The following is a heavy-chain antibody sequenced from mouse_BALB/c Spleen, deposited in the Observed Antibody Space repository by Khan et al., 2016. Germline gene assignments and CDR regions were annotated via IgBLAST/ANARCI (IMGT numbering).Heavy chain of an antibody. D-gene: IGHD4-1*01. CDR3: ARSGLGRGPYAMDY. V-gene: IGHV1-9*01. CDR1: GYTFSSYW. CDR2: ILPGSGST. Sequence: QVQLQQSGAELMKPGASVKISCKATGYTFSSYWIEWVKQRPGHGLEWIGEILPGSGSTNYNEKFKGKATFTADTSSNTAYMQLSSLTSEDYAVYYCARSGLGRGPYAMDYWGQGTSVTVSS. J-gene: IGHJ4*01.